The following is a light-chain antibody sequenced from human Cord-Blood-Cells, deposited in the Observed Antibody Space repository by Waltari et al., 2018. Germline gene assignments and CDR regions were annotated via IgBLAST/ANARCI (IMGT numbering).Light chain of an antibody. J-gene: IGKJ1*01. CDR3: QQSYSTPVA. Sequence: DIQMTPSPSSLSASVGERVTITCRARQSISSYLNWYQQKPGKAPKLLIYAASSLQSGVPSRFSGSGSGTDFTLTISSLQPEDFATYYCQQSYSTPVAFGQGTKVEIK. CDR2: AAS. V-gene: IGKV1-39*01. CDR1: QSISSY.